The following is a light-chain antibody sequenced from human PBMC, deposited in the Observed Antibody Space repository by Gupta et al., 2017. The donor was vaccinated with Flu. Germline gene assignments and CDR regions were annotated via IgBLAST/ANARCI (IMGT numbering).Light chain of an antibody. CDR1: ALPKQD. Sequence: FELTRPPSLSVSPGQPPRITCPGDALPKQDADWYQQKAGEAPVLVMYEDNERPPGIPERFSGSSPGTTATVTISGVQAQDEADYYCQSSDNSGATVVFGGGTKLTVL. J-gene: IGLJ2*01. CDR3: QSSDNSGATVV. V-gene: IGLV3-25*02. CDR2: EDN.